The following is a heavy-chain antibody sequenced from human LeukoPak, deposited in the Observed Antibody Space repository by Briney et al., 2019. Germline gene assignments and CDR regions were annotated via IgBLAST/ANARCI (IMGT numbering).Heavy chain of an antibody. CDR2: ISAYNGNT. J-gene: IGHJ6*03. V-gene: IGHV1-18*01. D-gene: IGHD3-3*01. CDR1: GYTFTSYG. Sequence: ASVKVSCKASGYTFTSYGISWVRQAPGQGLEWMGWISAYNGNTNYAQKLQGRVTMTTDTSTSTAYMELRSLRSDDTAVYYCARVNYDFWSGYLSYYYYYMDVWGKGTTITVSS. CDR3: ARVNYDFWSGYLSYYYYYMDV.